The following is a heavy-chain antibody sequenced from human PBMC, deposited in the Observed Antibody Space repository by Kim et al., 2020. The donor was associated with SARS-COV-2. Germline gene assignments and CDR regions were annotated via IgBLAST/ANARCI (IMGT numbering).Heavy chain of an antibody. CDR1: GYTFTSYD. Sequence: ASVKVSCKASGYTFTSYDINWVRQATGQGLEWMGWMNPNSGNTGYAQKFQGRVTMTRNTSISTAYMELSSLRSEDTAVYYCARGQYYYDSSGYYQGFNWFDPWGQGTLVTVSS. D-gene: IGHD3-22*01. J-gene: IGHJ5*02. V-gene: IGHV1-8*01. CDR2: MNPNSGNT. CDR3: ARGQYYYDSSGYYQGFNWFDP.